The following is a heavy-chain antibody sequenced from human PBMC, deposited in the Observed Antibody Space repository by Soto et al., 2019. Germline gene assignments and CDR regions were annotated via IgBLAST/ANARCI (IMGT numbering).Heavy chain of an antibody. J-gene: IGHJ4*02. CDR2: ISGSGGST. CDR3: AKDLVFSGYSYGPDY. Sequence: GVLRLSCAASGFTFSSYAMSWVRQAPGKGLEWVSAISGSGGSTYYADSVKGRFTISRDNSKNTLYLQMNSLRAEDTAVYYCAKDLVFSGYSYGPDYWGRGTLVTVSS. V-gene: IGHV3-23*01. D-gene: IGHD5-18*01. CDR1: GFTFSSYA.